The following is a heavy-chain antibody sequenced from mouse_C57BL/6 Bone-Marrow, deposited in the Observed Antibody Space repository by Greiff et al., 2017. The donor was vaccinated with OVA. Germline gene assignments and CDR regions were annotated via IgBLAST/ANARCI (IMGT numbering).Heavy chain of an antibody. CDR2: IDPETGGT. CDR1: GYTFTDYE. V-gene: IGHV1-15*01. CDR3: TRGYSNYYAMDY. Sequence: VQGVESGAELVRPGASVTLSCKASGYTFTDYEMHWVKQTPVHGLEWIGAIDPETGGTAYNQKFNGKAILTADKSSSTAYMELRSLTSEDSAVYYCTRGYSNYYAMDYWGQGTSVTVSS. J-gene: IGHJ4*01. D-gene: IGHD2-5*01.